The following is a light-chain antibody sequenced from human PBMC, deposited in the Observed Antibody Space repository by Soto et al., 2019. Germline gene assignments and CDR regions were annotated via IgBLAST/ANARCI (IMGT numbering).Light chain of an antibody. Sequence: QSVLTQPASVSESPGQSITISCTGTSSDVAAYNYVSWYQQHPGKAPKLMIYDVTNRPSGVSNRFSGSKSGYTASLTFSGLQAEDEADYYCSSYTTSSSYVVGTGTKVTVL. CDR1: SSDVAAYNY. V-gene: IGLV2-14*03. CDR3: SSYTTSSSYV. J-gene: IGLJ1*01. CDR2: DVT.